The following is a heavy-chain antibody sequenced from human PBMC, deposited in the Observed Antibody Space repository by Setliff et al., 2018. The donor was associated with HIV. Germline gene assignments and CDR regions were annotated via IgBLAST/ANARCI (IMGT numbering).Heavy chain of an antibody. J-gene: IGHJ4*02. V-gene: IGHV3-23*01. CDR2: ISGSGGST. CDR3: ATTHHYARSGYYG. D-gene: IGHD3-22*01. CDR1: GFTFSSYA. Sequence: PGGSLRLSCAASGFTFSSYAMSWVRQAPGKGLEWVSAISGSGGSTYYADSVKGRFTISRDNSKNTLYLQMNSLRAEDTAVYYCATTHHYARSGYYGWGQGTLVTVSS.